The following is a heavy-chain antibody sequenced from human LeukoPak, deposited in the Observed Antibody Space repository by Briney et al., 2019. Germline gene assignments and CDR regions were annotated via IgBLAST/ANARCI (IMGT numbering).Heavy chain of an antibody. D-gene: IGHD2-2*01. CDR3: ARDNPRLGYCSSTSCYLFDY. V-gene: IGHV4-59*12. J-gene: IGHJ4*02. CDR2: IYYSGST. Sequence: SQTLSLTCTVSGGSISSYYWSWIRQPPGKGLEWIGYIYYSGSTNYNPSLKSRVTISVDTSKNQFSLKLSSVTAADTAVYYCARDNPRLGYCSSTSCYLFDYWGQGTLVTVSS. CDR1: GGSISSYY.